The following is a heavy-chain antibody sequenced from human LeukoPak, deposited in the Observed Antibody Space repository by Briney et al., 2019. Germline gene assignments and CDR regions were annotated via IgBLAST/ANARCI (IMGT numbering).Heavy chain of an antibody. CDR1: GFTFSSYS. V-gene: IGHV3-48*01. D-gene: IGHD2-2*01. CDR3: AREGGGYCSSTSCYGWY. Sequence: PGGSLRLSCAASGFTFSSYSMNWVRQAPGKGLEWVSYISGSSSTIYYADSVKGRFTISRDNAKNSLYLQMNSLRAEDTAVYYCAREGGGYCSSTSCYGWYWGQGTLVTVSS. CDR2: ISGSSSTI. J-gene: IGHJ4*02.